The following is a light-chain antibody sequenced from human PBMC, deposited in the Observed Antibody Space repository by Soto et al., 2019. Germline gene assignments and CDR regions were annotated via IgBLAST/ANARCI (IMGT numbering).Light chain of an antibody. Sequence: NFMLTQPHSVSESLGKTVTISCTRSSGSVASNYVQWYQLRPGSSPTTVIFADNQRPSGVPDRFSGSIDSSSNSASLTISALEPDDDADYYCQSYDTFSVVFGGGTKLTVL. CDR1: SGSVASNY. J-gene: IGLJ2*01. CDR2: ADN. V-gene: IGLV6-57*01. CDR3: QSYDTFSVV.